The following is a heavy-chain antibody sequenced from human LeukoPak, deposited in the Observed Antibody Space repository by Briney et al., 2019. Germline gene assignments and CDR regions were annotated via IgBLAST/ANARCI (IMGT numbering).Heavy chain of an antibody. CDR2: IYSGGST. Sequence: GGSLRLSCAASGFTVSSNYMSWVRQAPGKGLEWVSVIYSGGSTYYADSVKGRFTISRDNSKNTLFLQMNTLRTTAVYYCAKGFNYGSGRYEYYQHWGQGTLVTVSS. V-gene: IGHV3-53*01. CDR1: GFTVSSNY. D-gene: IGHD3-10*01. CDR3: AKGFNYGSGRYEYYQH. J-gene: IGHJ1*01.